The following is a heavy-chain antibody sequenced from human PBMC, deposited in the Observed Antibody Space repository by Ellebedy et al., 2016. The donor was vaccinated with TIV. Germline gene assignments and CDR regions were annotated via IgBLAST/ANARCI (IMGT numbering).Heavy chain of an antibody. V-gene: IGHV3-30-3*01. J-gene: IGHJ4*02. D-gene: IGHD1-1*01. Sequence: GGSLRLSCAASGFTFSSDAMHWVRQAPGKGLEWVAVISYDGSNKYYADSVKGRFTISRDNSKNTLYLQMNSLKTEDTAVYYCADMTSWTHDDYWGQGTLVTVSS. CDR2: ISYDGSNK. CDR3: ADMTSWTHDDY. CDR1: GFTFSSDA.